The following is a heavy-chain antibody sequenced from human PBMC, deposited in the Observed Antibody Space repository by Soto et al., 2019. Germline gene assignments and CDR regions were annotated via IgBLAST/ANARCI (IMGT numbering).Heavy chain of an antibody. CDR3: TRSIVGTTSSDY. Sequence: EVQLVESGGGLVKPGGSLRLSCAGSGFTFSDYYIDWVRQAPGKGLEWVGCSRDKGNSYSTDYAASVKGRFTVSRDASKNSLYLQMNSLKTEDTALYYCTRSIVGTTSSDYWGQGTLVTVSS. CDR1: GFTFSDYY. J-gene: IGHJ4*02. V-gene: IGHV3-72*01. CDR2: SRDKGNSYST. D-gene: IGHD1-26*01.